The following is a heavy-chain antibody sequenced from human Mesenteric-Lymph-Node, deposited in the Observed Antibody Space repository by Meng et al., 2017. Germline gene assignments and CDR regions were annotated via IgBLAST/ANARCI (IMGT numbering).Heavy chain of an antibody. J-gene: IGHJ4*02. CDR3: ARRRGGSGRDC. CDR2: IYHSGST. CDR1: GGSISSNGYY. D-gene: IGHD3-10*01. Sequence: QLPLQESGPGLATPSETLSLTCTVSGGSISSNGYYWDWVRQPPGKGLEWIGAIYHSGSTSYNPSLQSRVTMFVDTSKNQFSLMLTSVTATDTAVYYCARRRGGSGRDCWGQGTLVTVSS. V-gene: IGHV4-39*01.